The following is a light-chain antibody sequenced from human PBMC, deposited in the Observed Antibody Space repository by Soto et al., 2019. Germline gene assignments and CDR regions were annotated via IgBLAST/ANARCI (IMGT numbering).Light chain of an antibody. CDR3: QQYSSSPPT. CDR1: QSVNNNY. Sequence: DIVLAQSPGTLSLSRGERATLSCRASQSVNNNYLAWYQQSPGQAPRLLIYVASTRATGIPDRFSGSGSGTDFTLTISRLGPADFSVYYCQQYSSSPPTFGGGTKVDIK. J-gene: IGKJ4*01. V-gene: IGKV3-20*01. CDR2: VAS.